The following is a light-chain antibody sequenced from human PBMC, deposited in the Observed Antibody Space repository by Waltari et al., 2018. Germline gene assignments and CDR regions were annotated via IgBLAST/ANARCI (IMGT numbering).Light chain of an antibody. J-gene: IGKJ4*01. CDR2: ATS. CDR1: QRVSSNY. Sequence: ETVLTQSPGTLSLSPGERATLSCRTSQRVSSNYLAWYQRKPGQAPRLLIFATSSRAPGIPDRFSGSASGTDFTLTISRLEPEDSAVYYCQQYGTSPLAFTFGGGTKVEIK. V-gene: IGKV3-20*01. CDR3: QQYGTSPLAFT.